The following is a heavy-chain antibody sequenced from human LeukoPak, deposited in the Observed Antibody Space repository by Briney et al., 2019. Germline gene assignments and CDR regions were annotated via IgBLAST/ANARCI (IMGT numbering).Heavy chain of an antibody. Sequence: GGSLRLSCAASGFIYSHYGMHWVRQAPGKGLEWVAVIWSDGTNSFYAGSVKGRFTISRDNSQRTLFLQMNSLRVEDTAMDYCVRDAQRGFDYSNSLRYWGHGTLVTVSS. CDR1: GFIYSHYG. J-gene: IGHJ4*01. V-gene: IGHV3-33*08. CDR3: VRDAQRGFDYSNSLRY. CDR2: IWSDGTNS. D-gene: IGHD4-11*01.